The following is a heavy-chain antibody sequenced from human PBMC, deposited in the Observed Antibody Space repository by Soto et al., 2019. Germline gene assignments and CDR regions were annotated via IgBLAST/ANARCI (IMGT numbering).Heavy chain of an antibody. Sequence: SETLSLTCGVSGDSINSHYWSWIRQPPGKGLEWIGFIYYSGSTKYNPSLESRVTISRDNNNNMLSLHMSGLRREDTGVYFCARDIVYDPPLFDYWGQGALVTVSS. D-gene: IGHD3-16*02. J-gene: IGHJ4*02. CDR1: GDSINSHY. CDR2: IYYSGST. V-gene: IGHV4-59*11. CDR3: ARDIVYDPPLFDY.